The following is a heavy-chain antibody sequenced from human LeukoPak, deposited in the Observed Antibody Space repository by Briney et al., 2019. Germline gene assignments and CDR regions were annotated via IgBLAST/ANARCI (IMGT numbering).Heavy chain of an antibody. Sequence: PRASVNVSCKASGYTFTNYDINWVRQATGQGLEWLGWMSASSGNTGYAQKFQGRVSMTRATSISTAYLELSSLTFEDTAVYYCARTPPKGDIDYGGQGTLVTVSS. CDR3: ARTPPKGDIDY. CDR1: GYTFTNYD. CDR2: MSASSGNT. D-gene: IGHD2-21*02. V-gene: IGHV1-8*01. J-gene: IGHJ4*02.